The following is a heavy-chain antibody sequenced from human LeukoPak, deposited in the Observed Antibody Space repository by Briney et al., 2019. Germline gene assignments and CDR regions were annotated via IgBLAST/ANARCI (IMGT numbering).Heavy chain of an antibody. CDR2: INPNSGGT. J-gene: IGHJ4*02. Sequence: ASVKVSCKASGYTFTGYYMHWVRQAPGQGLEGMGWINPNSGGTNYAQKFQGRVTMARGWAISRAYMELSRLRSDDTGVYYCARDEGFGELFDYWGQGTLVTVSS. CDR1: GYTFTGYY. CDR3: ARDEGFGELFDY. D-gene: IGHD3-10*01. V-gene: IGHV1-2*02.